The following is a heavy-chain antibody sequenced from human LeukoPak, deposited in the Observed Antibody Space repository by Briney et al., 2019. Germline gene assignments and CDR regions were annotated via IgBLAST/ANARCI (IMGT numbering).Heavy chain of an antibody. J-gene: IGHJ4*02. CDR2: MSHDGGTT. V-gene: IGHV3-64*02. D-gene: IGHD6-19*01. Sequence: HTGGSLRLSCAASGFSLRSYAIHWVRQAPGNGLEYVSAMSHDGGTTYYADSVKGRFTVSRHNSRNMVYLQMGGLRAEDMAVYYCTRGSGPLYFDFWGQGTQVTVSS. CDR3: TRGSGPLYFDF. CDR1: GFSLRSYA.